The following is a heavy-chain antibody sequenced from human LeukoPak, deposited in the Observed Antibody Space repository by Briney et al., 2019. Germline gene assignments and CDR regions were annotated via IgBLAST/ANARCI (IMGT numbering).Heavy chain of an antibody. CDR2: IYPGDSDT. D-gene: IGHD3-22*01. CDR3: ARIRDDSSGYYLYYFDY. Sequence: GESLKISCKGSGYSFTSYWIGWVRQMPGKGLEWMGIIYPGDSDTRYSPSFQGQVTISADKSISTAYLQWSSLKASDTAMYYCARIRDDSSGYYLYYFDYWGQGTRVTVSS. CDR1: GYSFTSYW. V-gene: IGHV5-51*01. J-gene: IGHJ4*02.